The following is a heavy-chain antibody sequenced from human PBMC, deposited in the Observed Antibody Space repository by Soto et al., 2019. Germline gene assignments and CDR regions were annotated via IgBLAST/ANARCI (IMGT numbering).Heavy chain of an antibody. D-gene: IGHD6-19*01. V-gene: IGHV1-18*01. Sequence: ASVKVSCKASGYTFTNYGITWVRQAPGQGLEWMGWISAYNGNTHYTQRLQGRVTMTTDTSTSTAYMELRGLRSEDTAVYYCATRVDGIAVVDYMDVWGKGTTVTVSS. J-gene: IGHJ6*03. CDR2: ISAYNGNT. CDR3: ATRVDGIAVVDYMDV. CDR1: GYTFTNYG.